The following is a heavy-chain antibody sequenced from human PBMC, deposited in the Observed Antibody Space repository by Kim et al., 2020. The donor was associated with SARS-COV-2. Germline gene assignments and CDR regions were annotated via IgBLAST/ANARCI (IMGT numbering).Heavy chain of an antibody. CDR1: GFTFSSYA. D-gene: IGHD5-18*01. CDR3: AKDFGRYKYSFGYTFDY. Sequence: GGSLRLSCEASGFTFSSYAMSWVRQAPGKGLEWVSAISGSGGSTYYADSVKGRFTISRDTSKNTLYLQMNSLRAEDTAVYYCAKDFGRYKYSFGYTFDYCGHGSLGSVSS. J-gene: IGHJ4*01. CDR2: ISGSGGST. V-gene: IGHV3-23*01.